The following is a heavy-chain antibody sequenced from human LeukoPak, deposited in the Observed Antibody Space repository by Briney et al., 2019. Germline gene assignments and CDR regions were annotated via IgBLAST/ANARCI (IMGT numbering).Heavy chain of an antibody. Sequence: ASVKVSCKASGYTLTSYGISWVRQAPGQGLEWMGWISAYNGNTNYAQKLQGRVTMTTDTSTSTAYMELRSLRSDDTAVYYCARDPSYYGSGSSYFDYWGQGTLVTVSS. CDR2: ISAYNGNT. V-gene: IGHV1-18*01. CDR3: ARDPSYYGSGSSYFDY. J-gene: IGHJ4*02. CDR1: GYTLTSYG. D-gene: IGHD3-10*01.